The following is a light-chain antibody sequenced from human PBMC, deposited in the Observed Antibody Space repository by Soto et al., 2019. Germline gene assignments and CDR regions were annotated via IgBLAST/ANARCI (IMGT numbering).Light chain of an antibody. CDR2: GAS. Sequence: EIVMTQSPATLSVSPVERATLSCRASQSVSSNLAWYQQKPGQAPRLLIYGASTRATDIPARFSGSGSGTEFTLTISSLQSEDFAVYYCQESMAGFGQGTRLEI. CDR1: QSVSSN. CDR3: QESMAG. V-gene: IGKV3-15*01. J-gene: IGKJ5*01.